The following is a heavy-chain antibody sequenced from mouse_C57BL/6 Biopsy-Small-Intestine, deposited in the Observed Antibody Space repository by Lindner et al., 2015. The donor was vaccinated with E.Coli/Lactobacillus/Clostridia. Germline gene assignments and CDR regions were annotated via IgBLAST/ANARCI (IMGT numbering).Heavy chain of an antibody. J-gene: IGHJ1*01. V-gene: IGHV1-64*01. Sequence: SVKVSCKASGYTFTGYYMHWVRQAPGQGLEWMGWIHPNSGSANYAQKFQDRVTMTRDTSISTAYMELSSLRSEDTALYYCARDGGCSGGGCFSSYYYYGFDVWGQGTTVTVSS. D-gene: IGHD1-1*01. CDR2: IHPNSGSA. CDR1: GYTFTGYY. CDR3: ARDGGCSGGGCFSSYYYYGFDV.